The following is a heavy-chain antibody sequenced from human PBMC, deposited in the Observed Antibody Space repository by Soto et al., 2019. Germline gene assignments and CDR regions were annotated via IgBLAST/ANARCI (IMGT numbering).Heavy chain of an antibody. Sequence: PGVSLRLSCAASGFTFSSYGMHWVRQAPGKGLEWVAVIWYDGSNKYYADSVKGRFTISRDNSKNTLYLQMNSLRAEDTAVYYCARAAGIYYGMDVWGQGTTVTVSS. J-gene: IGHJ6*02. CDR2: IWYDGSNK. D-gene: IGHD6-13*01. CDR3: ARAAGIYYGMDV. V-gene: IGHV3-33*01. CDR1: GFTFSSYG.